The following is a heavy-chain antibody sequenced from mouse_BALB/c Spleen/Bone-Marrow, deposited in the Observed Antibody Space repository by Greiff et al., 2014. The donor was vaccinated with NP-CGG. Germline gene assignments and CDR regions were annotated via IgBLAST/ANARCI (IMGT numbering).Heavy chain of an antibody. CDR2: IDPANGNT. CDR3: APYYYGSSQFAY. D-gene: IGHD1-1*01. V-gene: IGHV14-3*02. CDR1: GFNIKDTY. J-gene: IGHJ3*01. Sequence: VQLQQSGAELVKPGASVKLSCTASGFNIKDTYMHWVKQRPEQGLEWIGRIDPANGNTKYDPKFQGKATITADTSSNTASLQLSSLTSEDTAVYYCAPYYYGSSQFAYWGQGTLVTLAA.